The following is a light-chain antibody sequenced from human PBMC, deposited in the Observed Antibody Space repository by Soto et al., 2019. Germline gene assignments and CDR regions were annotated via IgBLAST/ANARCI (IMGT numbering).Light chain of an antibody. Sequence: DFVMTQTPLSSPVTLGQPASISCRSSQSLVHSDGNTYLSWLHQRPGQPPRLLIYMISNRFSGVTDRFSGSGAGTDFTLKISRVEAEDVGVYYCMQATQPYTFGQGNKLEIK. CDR3: MQATQPYT. V-gene: IGKV2-24*01. CDR2: MIS. J-gene: IGKJ2*01. CDR1: QSLVHSDGNTY.